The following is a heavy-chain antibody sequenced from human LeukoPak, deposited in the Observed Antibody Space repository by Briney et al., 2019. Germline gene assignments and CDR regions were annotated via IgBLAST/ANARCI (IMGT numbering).Heavy chain of an antibody. CDR3: ARGGVVVVAATQDWFDP. Sequence: SETLSLTCAVSGGSISSGGYSWSWIRQPPGKGLEWIGYIYHSGSTYYNPSLKSRVTISVDRSKNQFSLKLSSVTAADTAVYYCARGGVVVVAATQDWFDPWGQGTLVTVSS. J-gene: IGHJ5*02. CDR1: GGSISSGGYS. D-gene: IGHD2-15*01. V-gene: IGHV4-30-2*01. CDR2: IYHSGST.